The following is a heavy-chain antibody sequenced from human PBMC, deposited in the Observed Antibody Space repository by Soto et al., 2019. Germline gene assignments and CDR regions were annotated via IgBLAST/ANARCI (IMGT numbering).Heavy chain of an antibody. V-gene: IGHV3-30*18. CDR1: GFTFSNYA. CDR3: AKDGAIAAADYFLDY. CDR2: IASDGKDK. D-gene: IGHD6-13*01. J-gene: IGHJ4*02. Sequence: EGSLRLSCAASGFTFSNYAIHWVRQAPGKGLEWVAVIASDGKDKRYADSVKGRFTISRDNSKNTVYLQMNSLRGEDTAVYYCAKDGAIAAADYFLDYWGQGSLVTVSS.